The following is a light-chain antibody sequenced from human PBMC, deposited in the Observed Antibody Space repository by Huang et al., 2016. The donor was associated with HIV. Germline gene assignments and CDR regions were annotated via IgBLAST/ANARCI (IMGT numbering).Light chain of an antibody. CDR2: AAS. J-gene: IGKJ1*01. Sequence: EIVMTQSPGTLSVAPGERATLSCRASQNINTNLAWFQQNPGQAPRRLIYAASTRTADFPARFSGSGSRTEFTLTISSLQSEDIAVYYCQQYNDWPRSFGQGTKVEIK. V-gene: IGKV3-15*01. CDR3: QQYNDWPRS. CDR1: QNINTN.